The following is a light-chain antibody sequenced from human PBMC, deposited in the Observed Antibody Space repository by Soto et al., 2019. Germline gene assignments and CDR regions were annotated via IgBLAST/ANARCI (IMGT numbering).Light chain of an antibody. Sequence: EIVLTQSPATLSLSPGESVTLSCRASESVSSYLAWYQQKPGQAPRLLIYDASNRATDIPARCSGSGSGTDFTLPISSRESEDFGVYYCQQRGKWPRTFGQGTKLEIK. CDR3: QQRGKWPRT. CDR1: ESVSSY. J-gene: IGKJ2*01. V-gene: IGKV3-11*01. CDR2: DAS.